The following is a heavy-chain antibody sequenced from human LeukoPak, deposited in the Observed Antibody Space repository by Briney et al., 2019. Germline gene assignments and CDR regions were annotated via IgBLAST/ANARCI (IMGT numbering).Heavy chain of an antibody. CDR2: TSSDGSNI. Sequence: GTSLRLSSAASGFIFSSYAMHWARDVPLSGLDPGSFTSSDGSNIYYADSVKGRFTISRDNSKNTLFLQMNSLRVEDTAVYYCATHARGYTYAPFDFWGQGTLVTVSS. CDR1: GFIFSSYA. CDR3: ATHARGYTYAPFDF. V-gene: IGHV3-30-3*01. J-gene: IGHJ4*02. D-gene: IGHD5-18*01.